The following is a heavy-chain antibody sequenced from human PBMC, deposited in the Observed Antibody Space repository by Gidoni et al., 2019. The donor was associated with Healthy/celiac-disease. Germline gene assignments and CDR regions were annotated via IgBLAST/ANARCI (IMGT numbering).Heavy chain of an antibody. Sequence: QLQLQESGPGLVKPSETLSLTCTVSGGSISSSSYYWGWIRQPPGKGLEWIGSIYYSGSTYYNPSLKSRVTISVDTSKNQFSLKLSSVTAADTAVYYCARRTPNCSSTSCYLPYYYYYMDVWGKGTTVTVSS. CDR3: ARRTPNCSSTSCYLPYYYYYMDV. CDR2: IYYSGST. J-gene: IGHJ6*03. D-gene: IGHD2-2*01. V-gene: IGHV4-39*01. CDR1: GGSISSSSYY.